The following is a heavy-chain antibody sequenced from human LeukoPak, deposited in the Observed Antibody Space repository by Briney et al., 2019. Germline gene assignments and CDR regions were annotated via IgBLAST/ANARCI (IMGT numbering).Heavy chain of an antibody. V-gene: IGHV1-24*01. CDR3: ARSDIVATHVDY. CDR1: GYTLTELS. Sequence: ASVKVSCKVSGYTLTELSMHWVRQAPGKGLEWMGGFDPEDGETIYAQKFQGRVTMTEDTSTDTAYMELSSLRSEDTAVYYCARSDIVATHVDYWGQGTLVTVSS. J-gene: IGHJ4*02. D-gene: IGHD5-12*01. CDR2: FDPEDGET.